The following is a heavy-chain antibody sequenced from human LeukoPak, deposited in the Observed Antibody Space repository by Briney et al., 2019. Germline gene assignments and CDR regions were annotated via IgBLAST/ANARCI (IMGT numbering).Heavy chain of an antibody. V-gene: IGHV4-39*01. D-gene: IGHD5-18*01. J-gene: IGHJ4*02. CDR3: ARGMVGRGYSYGPIDY. CDR2: IYYSGST. Sequence: PSETLSLTCTVSGGSISSSSYYWGWIRQPPGKGLEWIGSIYYSGSTYYNPSLKSRVTISVDTSKNQFSLKLSSVTAADTAVYYCARGMVGRGYSYGPIDYWGQGTLVTVSS. CDR1: GGSISSSSYY.